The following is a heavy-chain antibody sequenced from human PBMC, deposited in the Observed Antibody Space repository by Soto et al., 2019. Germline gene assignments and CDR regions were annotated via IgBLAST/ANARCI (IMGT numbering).Heavy chain of an antibody. CDR1: GYSISSGYY. CDR2: IYHSGST. CDR3: ARAYSGSYWEGLNYFDY. V-gene: IGHV4-38-2*01. J-gene: IGHJ4*02. Sequence: SETLSLTCAVSGYSISSGYYWGWIRQPPGKGLEWIGSIYHSGSTYYNPSLKSRVTISVDTSKNQFSLKLSSVTAAGTAVYYCARAYSGSYWEGLNYFDYWGQGTLVTVSS. D-gene: IGHD1-26*01.